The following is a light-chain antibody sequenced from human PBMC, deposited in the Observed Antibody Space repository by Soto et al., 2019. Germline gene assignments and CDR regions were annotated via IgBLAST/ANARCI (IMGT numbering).Light chain of an antibody. CDR1: QSISTF. V-gene: IGKV1-39*01. J-gene: IGKJ2*01. CDR2: AAS. Sequence: DIQMTQSPSSLSASVGDRVTITCRASQSISTFLNWYQQKPGKAPKVLIYAASSLQSGVPSRFSGSGSGTDFTLTISSLQPEDFATYYCQHSSSNSSYTCGQGTKLEIK. CDR3: QHSSSNSSYT.